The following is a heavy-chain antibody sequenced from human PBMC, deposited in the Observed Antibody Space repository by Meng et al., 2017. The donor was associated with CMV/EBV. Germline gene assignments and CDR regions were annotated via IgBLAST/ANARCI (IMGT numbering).Heavy chain of an antibody. J-gene: IGHJ4*02. CDR2: IYYSGST. Sequence: QLPPEESGPGLVKPAETLSFTCTVSGGSISSSSYYWGWIRQPPGKGLEWIGSIYYSGSTYYNPSLKSRVTISVDTSKNQFSLKLSSVTAADTAVYYCASTANYDFWSGYYRPFDYWGQGTLVTVSS. V-gene: IGHV4-39*07. D-gene: IGHD3-3*01. CDR1: GGSISSSSYY. CDR3: ASTANYDFWSGYYRPFDY.